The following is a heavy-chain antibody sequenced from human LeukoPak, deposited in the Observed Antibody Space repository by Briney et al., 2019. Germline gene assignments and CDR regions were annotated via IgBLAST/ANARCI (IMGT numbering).Heavy chain of an antibody. V-gene: IGHV3-33*01. J-gene: IGHJ4*02. CDR1: GFSFSNYD. CDR3: ARGVPTVTTKQNLDY. CDR2: IWYDGSNK. Sequence: PGGSLRLSCAASGFSFSNYDMHWVRQAPGKGLEWVAVIWYDGSNKYYADSVKGRFTISRDNSKNTLYLQMNSLRVEDTAVYYFARGVPTVTTKQNLDYWGQGTLVTVSS. D-gene: IGHD4-17*01.